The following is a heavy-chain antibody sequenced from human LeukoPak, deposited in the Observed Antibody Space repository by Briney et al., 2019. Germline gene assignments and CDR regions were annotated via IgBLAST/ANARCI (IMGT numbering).Heavy chain of an antibody. CDR1: GFTFSDYY. Sequence: GGYLRLSCAASGFTFSDYYMSWIRQAPGKGLEWVSYISDSGSNIYYADSVMGRFTISRDNAKNSLYLQINSLRAGDTAVYYCARRGATGYFDYWGQGTLVTVSS. CDR2: ISDSGSNI. CDR3: ARRGATGYFDY. V-gene: IGHV3-11*04. D-gene: IGHD1-26*01. J-gene: IGHJ4*02.